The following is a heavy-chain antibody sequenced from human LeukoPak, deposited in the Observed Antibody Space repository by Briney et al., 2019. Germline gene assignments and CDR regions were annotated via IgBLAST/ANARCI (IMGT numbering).Heavy chain of an antibody. CDR3: AKQNTYYDILTGYSSYYIDV. CDR1: GFTFSSYS. J-gene: IGHJ6*03. CDR2: ISSSSSTI. Sequence: GGSLRLSCAASGFTFSSYSMNWVRQAPGKGLEWVSYISSSSSTIYYADSVKGRFTISRDNAKNSLYLQMNSLRAEGTAVYYCAKQNTYYDILTGYSSYYIDVWGKGTTVTVSS. D-gene: IGHD3-9*01. V-gene: IGHV3-48*01.